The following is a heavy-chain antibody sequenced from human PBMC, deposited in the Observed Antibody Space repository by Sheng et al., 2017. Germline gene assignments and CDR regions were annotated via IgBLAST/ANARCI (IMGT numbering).Heavy chain of an antibody. D-gene: IGHD6-6*01. CDR3: AREVVSSSDLDY. Sequence: QVQLVQSGAEVKKPGSSVKVSCKASGGTFSSYAISWVRQAPGQGLEWMGGIIPILGIANYAQKFQGRVTITADKSTSTAYMELSSLRSEDTAVYYCAREVVSSSDLDYWGQGTLVTVSS. CDR2: IIPILGIA. CDR1: GGTFSSYA. J-gene: IGHJ4*02. V-gene: IGHV1-69*04.